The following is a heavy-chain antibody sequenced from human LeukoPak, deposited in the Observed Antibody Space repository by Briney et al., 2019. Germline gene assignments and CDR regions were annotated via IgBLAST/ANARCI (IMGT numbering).Heavy chain of an antibody. D-gene: IGHD3-22*01. CDR3: ARHAASGYSLDAFDI. CDR2: IYHSGST. Sequence: SQTLSLTCTVSGGSISSGDYYWGWIRQPPGKGLEWIGSIYHSGSTYYNPSLKSRVTISVDTSKNQFSLKLSSVTAADTAVYYCARHAASGYSLDAFDIWGQGTMVTVSS. CDR1: GGSISSGDYY. V-gene: IGHV4-39*01. J-gene: IGHJ3*02.